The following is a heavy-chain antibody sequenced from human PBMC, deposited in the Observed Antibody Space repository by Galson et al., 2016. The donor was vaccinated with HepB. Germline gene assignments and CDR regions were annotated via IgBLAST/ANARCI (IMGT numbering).Heavy chain of an antibody. CDR2: IYSGGSA. J-gene: IGHJ4*02. CDR3: ARTTITFGEVIAPGYFDY. Sequence: SLRLSCAASGFSVSHNYMSWVRQAPGKGLEWVSIIYSGGSASYAEFVKGRFTISRDISKNTVFLQVNSLRAEDTAVYFCARTTITFGEVIAPGYFDYWGQGALVTVSS. V-gene: IGHV3-53*01. CDR1: GFSVSHNY. D-gene: IGHD3-16*02.